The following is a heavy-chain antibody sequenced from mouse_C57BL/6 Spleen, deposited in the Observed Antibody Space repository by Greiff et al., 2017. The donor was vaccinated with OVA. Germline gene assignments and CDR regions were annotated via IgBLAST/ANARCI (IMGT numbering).Heavy chain of an antibody. J-gene: IGHJ2*01. CDR2: IYPGSGTT. Sequence: QVQLKESGPELVKPGASVKISCKASGYSFTSYYIHWVKQRPGQGLEWIGWIYPGSGTTKYNEKFKGKATLTADTSSSTAYMQLSSLTSEDSAVYYCARWDYDYDGGYFDYGGQGTTLTVSS. CDR3: ARWDYDYDGGYFDY. CDR1: GYSFTSYY. V-gene: IGHV1-66*01. D-gene: IGHD2-4*01.